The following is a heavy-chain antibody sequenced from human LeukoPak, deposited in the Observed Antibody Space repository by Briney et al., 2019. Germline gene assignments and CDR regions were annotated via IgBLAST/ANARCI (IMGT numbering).Heavy chain of an antibody. CDR2: IYHSGTT. Sequence: SETLSLTCTVSSYSISSGYYWGWIRQPPGKGLEWIGKIYHSGTTHFNPSLKSRVTISVDTSKNQFSLNLIYVTAADTAVYYCARSSDDGSTSFDSWGQGTLVTVSS. V-gene: IGHV4-38-2*02. CDR3: ARSSDDGSTSFDS. D-gene: IGHD3-22*01. J-gene: IGHJ4*02. CDR1: SYSISSGYY.